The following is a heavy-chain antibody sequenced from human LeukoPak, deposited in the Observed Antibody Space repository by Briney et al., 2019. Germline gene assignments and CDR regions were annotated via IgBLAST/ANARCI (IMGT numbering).Heavy chain of an antibody. V-gene: IGHV4-34*01. CDR1: GGSFSGYY. D-gene: IGHD6-19*01. J-gene: IGHJ4*02. CDR2: INHSGST. Sequence: SETLSLTCAVYGGSFSGYYWSWIRQPPGKGLEWIGEINHSGSTNYNPSLKSRVTISVDTSKNQFSLKLSSVTAADTAVYYCAREPYSSGWYGGYYFDYWGQGTLVTVSS. CDR3: AREPYSSGWYGGYYFDY.